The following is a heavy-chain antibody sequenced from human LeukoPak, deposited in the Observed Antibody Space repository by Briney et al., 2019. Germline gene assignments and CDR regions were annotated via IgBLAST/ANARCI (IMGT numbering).Heavy chain of an antibody. CDR2: SYYSGST. CDR3: ARGTSITIFGVVNNWFDP. J-gene: IGHJ5*02. D-gene: IGHD3-3*01. V-gene: IGHV4-39*07. CDR1: GGSISSSSYY. Sequence: KPSETLSLTCTVSGGSISSSSYYWGWIRQPPGKGLEWIGSSYYSGSTYYNPSLKSRVTISVDTSMNQFSLKLSSVTAADTAVYYCARGTSITIFGVVNNWFDPWGQGTLVTVSS.